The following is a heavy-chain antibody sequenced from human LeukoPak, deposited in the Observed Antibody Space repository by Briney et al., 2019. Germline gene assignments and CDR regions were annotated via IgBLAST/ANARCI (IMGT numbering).Heavy chain of an antibody. CDR1: GGSFSGYH. J-gene: IGHJ6*04. D-gene: IGHD6-19*01. CDR2: INPRGST. Sequence: SETLSLTCAVYGGSFSGYHWSWIRQPPGKGLEWIGEINPRGSTNYNPSLESRVTVSADTSRNQLSLSLTSVTAADSAVYFCARGLRQGSAWSWGPKEKSYQYMDVWGTGTTVIVSS. CDR3: ARGLRQGSAWSWGPKEKSYQYMDV. V-gene: IGHV4-34*01.